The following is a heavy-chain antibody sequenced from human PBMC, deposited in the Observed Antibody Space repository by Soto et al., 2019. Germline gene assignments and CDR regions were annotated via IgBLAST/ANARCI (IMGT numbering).Heavy chain of an antibody. CDR2: IYWDDDK. D-gene: IGHD3-3*01. CDR3: AHRRYPYYDFWSGPTNWFDP. Sequence: SGATRVNPTQTLTLTCTFSGFSLSTSGVGVGWIRQPPGKALEWLALIYWDDDKRYSPSLKSRLTITKDTSKNQVVLTMTNMDPVDTATYYCAHRRYPYYDFWSGPTNWFDPWGQGTLVTVSS. V-gene: IGHV2-5*02. CDR1: GFSLSTSGVG. J-gene: IGHJ5*02.